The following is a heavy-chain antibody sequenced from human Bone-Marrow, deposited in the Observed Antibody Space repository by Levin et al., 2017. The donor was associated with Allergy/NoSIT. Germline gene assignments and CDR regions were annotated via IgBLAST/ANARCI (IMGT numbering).Heavy chain of an antibody. D-gene: IGHD1-26*01. CDR1: GFIFADYA. CDR2: LDGSSGKT. Sequence: GGSLRLSCRISGFIFADYAMNWVRQAPGRGLEWVSSLDGSSGKTHYADSVKGRFTISREYSKNTLYLQMNSLRAEDTAVYYCTRDRGEWGQFYFDYWGQGILVTVSS. CDR3: TRDRGEWGQFYFDY. V-gene: IGHV3-23*01. J-gene: IGHJ4*02.